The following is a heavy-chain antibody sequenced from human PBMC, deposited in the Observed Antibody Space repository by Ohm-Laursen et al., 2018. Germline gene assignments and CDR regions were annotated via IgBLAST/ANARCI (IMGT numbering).Heavy chain of an antibody. D-gene: IGHD1-20*01. CDR1: GFTVSGNY. V-gene: IGHV3-53*01. CDR2: IYSDDRT. J-gene: IGHJ3*02. CDR3: ARDRPTDNWNPEDELDDAFDI. Sequence: GSLRLSCAASGFTVSGNYMSWLRQAPGKGLEWVSVIYSDDRTYYIDSVKGRFTISRDNSKNMVFLQMNSLRAEDTAVYYCARDRPTDNWNPEDELDDAFDIWGQGTMVTVSS.